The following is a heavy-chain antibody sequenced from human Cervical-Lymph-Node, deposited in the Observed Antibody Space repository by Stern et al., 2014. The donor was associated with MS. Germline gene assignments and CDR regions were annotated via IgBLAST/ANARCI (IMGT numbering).Heavy chain of an antibody. Sequence: EVQLVESGGGLVQPGGSLRLSCAASGFTFSSYAMSWVRQAPGKGLEWVSAISGSGGSTYYADSVKGRFTISRDNSKNTLYLQMNSLRAEDTAVYYCAKTLYEYGDYVRGPLDYWGQGTLVTVSS. V-gene: IGHV3-23*04. CDR3: AKTLYEYGDYVRGPLDY. D-gene: IGHD4-17*01. CDR1: GFTFSSYA. CDR2: ISGSGGST. J-gene: IGHJ4*02.